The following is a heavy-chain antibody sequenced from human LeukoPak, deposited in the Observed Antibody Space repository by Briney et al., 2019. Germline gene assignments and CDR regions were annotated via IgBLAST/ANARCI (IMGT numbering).Heavy chain of an antibody. CDR1: GFTFSSYA. Sequence: KPGGSLRLSCAASGFTFSSYAMSWVRQAPGKGLEWISFIASDGSIEYADSVKGRFTLSRDNAKNSLYLHMNSLRAEDTAVYHCATSLSGWGTYYYMDVWGKGTTVTISS. V-gene: IGHV3-69-1*02. D-gene: IGHD3-16*01. J-gene: IGHJ6*03. CDR3: ATSLSGWGTYYYMDV. CDR2: IASDGSI.